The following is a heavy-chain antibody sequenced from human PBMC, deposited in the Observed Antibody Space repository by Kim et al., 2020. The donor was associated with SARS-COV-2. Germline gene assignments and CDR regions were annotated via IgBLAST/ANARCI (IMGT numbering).Heavy chain of an antibody. Sequence: GGSLRLSCAASGFTFSSYGMHWVRQAPGKGLEWVAVISYDGSNKYYADSVKGRFTISRDNSKNTLYLQMNSLRAEDTAVYYCASGGDYVAYYYGMDVWGQGTTVTVSS. V-gene: IGHV3-30*03. CDR3: ASGGDYVAYYYGMDV. D-gene: IGHD4-17*01. CDR2: ISYDGSNK. J-gene: IGHJ6*02. CDR1: GFTFSSYG.